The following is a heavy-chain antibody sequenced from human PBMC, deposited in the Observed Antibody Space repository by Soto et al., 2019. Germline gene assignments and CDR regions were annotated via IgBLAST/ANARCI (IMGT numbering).Heavy chain of an antibody. CDR1: GFTFSSYW. CDR2: INSDGSST. J-gene: IGHJ4*02. CDR3: ATIRGPLHLGEPGWLPPVPDY. V-gene: IGHV3-74*01. D-gene: IGHD3-16*01. Sequence: GGSLRLSCAASGFTFSSYWMHWVRQAPGKGLVWVSRINSDGSSTSYADSVKGRFTISRDNAKNTLYLQMNSLRAEATAVYYCATIRGPLHLGEPGWLPPVPDYWGQGTLVTVSS.